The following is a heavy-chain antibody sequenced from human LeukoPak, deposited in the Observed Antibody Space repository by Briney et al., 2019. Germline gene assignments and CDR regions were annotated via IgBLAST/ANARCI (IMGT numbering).Heavy chain of an antibody. J-gene: IGHJ4*02. Sequence: GGSLLLSCAASGFTFGDYGMSWVRQAPGEGLEWGGFIRSKPYGGTTEYAASVKGRFTISRDDSESIAYLQMNSLKTEDTAVYYCTRGDYYDSSGYYLLFDYWGQGTLVTVSS. D-gene: IGHD3-22*01. CDR2: IRSKPYGGTT. CDR1: GFTFGDYG. CDR3: TRGDYYDSSGYYLLFDY. V-gene: IGHV3-49*04.